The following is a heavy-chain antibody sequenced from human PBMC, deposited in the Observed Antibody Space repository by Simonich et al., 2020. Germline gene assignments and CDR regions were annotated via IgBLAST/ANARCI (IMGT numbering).Heavy chain of an antibody. CDR3: ARGGLYFDY. Sequence: QVQLQESGPGLVKPSETLSLTCTVSXGSISSYYWGLIRQPPGKGLEWVRYIYYRGSTNSNPSLKSRVTISVDTSKNQFSLKLGSVTAADTAVYYCARGGLYFDYWGQGTLVTVSS. J-gene: IGHJ4*02. V-gene: IGHV4-59*01. D-gene: IGHD2-15*01. CDR2: IYYRGST. CDR1: XGSISSYY.